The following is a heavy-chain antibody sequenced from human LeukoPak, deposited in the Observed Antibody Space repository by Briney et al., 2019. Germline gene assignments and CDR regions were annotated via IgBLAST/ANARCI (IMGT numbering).Heavy chain of an antibody. CDR1: GFTFSSYE. J-gene: IGHJ4*02. CDR3: ASSRRERATPFDY. V-gene: IGHV3-48*03. CDR2: ISSSGSTI. D-gene: IGHD1-26*01. Sequence: GGSLRLSCAASGFTFSSYEMNWVRQAPGKGLEWVSYISSSGSTIYYADSVKGRFTISRDNAKNSLYLQMNSLRAEDTAVYYCASSRRERATPFDYWGQGTLVTVSS.